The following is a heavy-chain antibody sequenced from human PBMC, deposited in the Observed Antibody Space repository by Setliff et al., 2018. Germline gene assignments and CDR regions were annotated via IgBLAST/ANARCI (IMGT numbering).Heavy chain of an antibody. CDR1: GYTFTSYG. J-gene: IGHJ3*02. CDR3: ARAPGTVVVPASRSAFDI. D-gene: IGHD2-2*01. V-gene: IGHV1-18*01. CDR2: ISVYNGNT. Sequence: ASVKVSCKASGYTFTSYGFSWVRQAPGQGLEWMGRISVYNGNTNYGQKYQGRVAMTTDTSTNTVYMELRSLRSDDTAVYYCARAPGTVVVPASRSAFDIWGQGTMVTVSS.